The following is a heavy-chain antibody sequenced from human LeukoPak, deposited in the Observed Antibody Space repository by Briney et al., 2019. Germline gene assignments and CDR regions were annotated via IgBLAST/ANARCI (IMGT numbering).Heavy chain of an antibody. CDR3: ARPRIYSSGWSDPFDY. Sequence: PSETLSLTCAVYGGSFSGYYWSWIRQPPGKGLEWIGEINHSGSTNYNPSLKSRVTISVDTSKNQFSLKLSSVTAADTAVYYRARPRIYSSGWSDPFDYWGQGTLVTVSS. D-gene: IGHD6-19*01. J-gene: IGHJ4*02. CDR1: GGSFSGYY. CDR2: INHSGST. V-gene: IGHV4-34*01.